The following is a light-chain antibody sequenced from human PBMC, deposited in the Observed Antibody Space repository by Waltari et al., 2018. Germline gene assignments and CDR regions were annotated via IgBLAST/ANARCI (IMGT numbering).Light chain of an antibody. Sequence: DIVITQSPLSLPVTPGEPASISCRSSQSLLHSSGYNLLDWYLQKPGQSPHLLIYLGSNRASGVPDRFSGSASGTEVTLTISRVEAEDVGVYYCMQSLQIPVTFGQGTKVEIK. V-gene: IGKV2-28*01. CDR1: QSLLHSSGYNL. CDR2: LGS. J-gene: IGKJ1*01. CDR3: MQSLQIPVT.